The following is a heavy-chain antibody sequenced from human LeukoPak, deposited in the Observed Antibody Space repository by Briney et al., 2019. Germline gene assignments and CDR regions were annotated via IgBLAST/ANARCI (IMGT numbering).Heavy chain of an antibody. CDR1: GFTFSSYS. J-gene: IGHJ5*02. Sequence: GGSLRLSCAASGFTFSSYSMNWVRQAPGKGLEWVSSISSSSSYIYYADSVKGRFTISRDNAKNSLYLQMNSLRAEDTAVYYCARDFRYCSSTSCSRLGWFDPWGQGTLVTVSS. CDR3: ARDFRYCSSTSCSRLGWFDP. D-gene: IGHD2-2*01. CDR2: ISSSSSYI. V-gene: IGHV3-21*01.